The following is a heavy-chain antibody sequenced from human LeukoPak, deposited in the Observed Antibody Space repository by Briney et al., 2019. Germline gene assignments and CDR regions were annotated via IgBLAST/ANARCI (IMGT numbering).Heavy chain of an antibody. V-gene: IGHV3-74*03. Sequence: GGSLRLSCAASGFTFNSHWMHWVRQAPGKGMVWVSRINNDGSTTTYADSVRGRFTISRDNAKNTLFLQMNSLRAEDTAVYYCVRDRPHNWFDPWGQGTLVTVSS. CDR1: GFTFNSHW. CDR3: VRDRPHNWFDP. D-gene: IGHD6-6*01. CDR2: INNDGSTT. J-gene: IGHJ5*02.